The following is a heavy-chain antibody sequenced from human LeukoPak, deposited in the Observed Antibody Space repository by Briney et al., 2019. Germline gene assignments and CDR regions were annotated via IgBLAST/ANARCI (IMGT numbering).Heavy chain of an antibody. CDR1: GFTFSSYG. J-gene: IGHJ4*02. V-gene: IGHV3-30*18. Sequence: GGSLRLSCAASGFTFSSYGMHWVRQAPGKGLEWVAVISYDGSNKYYADSVKGRFTISRDESKNTLYLQMNSLRAEDTAVYYCAKTQKATVTTWGYYFDYWGQGTLVTVSS. CDR3: AKTQKATVTTWGYYFDY. D-gene: IGHD4-17*01. CDR2: ISYDGSNK.